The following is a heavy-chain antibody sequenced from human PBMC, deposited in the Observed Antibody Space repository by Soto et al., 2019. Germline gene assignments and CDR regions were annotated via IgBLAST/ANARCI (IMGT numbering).Heavy chain of an antibody. V-gene: IGHV4-59*08. CDR2: IHYTRSS. CDR3: ARGRYGDY. J-gene: IGHJ4*02. D-gene: IGHD1-26*01. Sequence: SSETLSLTCTVSGGSISSYYWSWIRQPPGKGLEWIGYIHYTRSSNYNPSLKSLVSISVDTSKNQLSLKLSSVTAADTAVYYCARGRYGDYWGQGALVTVSS. CDR1: GGSISSYY.